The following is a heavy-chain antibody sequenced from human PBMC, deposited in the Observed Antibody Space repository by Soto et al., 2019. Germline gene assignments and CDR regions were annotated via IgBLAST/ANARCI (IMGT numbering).Heavy chain of an antibody. CDR2: ISYDGSNK. V-gene: IGHV3-30-3*01. Sequence: QVQLMESGGGVVQSGRSLRLSCAVSGFTFSSFVMHWVRQAPGKGLEWVAMISYDGSNKNYADSVKGRFTISRDNSKNTLYLQMNSRRAEDTAKYFCARDVMTSVTEDYWGQGTLVTVSS. CDR3: ARDVMTSVTEDY. D-gene: IGHD4-17*01. J-gene: IGHJ4*02. CDR1: GFTFSSFV.